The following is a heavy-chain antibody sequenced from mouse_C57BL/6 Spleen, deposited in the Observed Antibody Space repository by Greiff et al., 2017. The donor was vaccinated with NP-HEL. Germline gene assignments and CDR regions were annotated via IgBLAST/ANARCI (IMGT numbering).Heavy chain of an antibody. CDR2: FYPGRGSI. CDR3: AISEAWFAY. CDR1: GYTFTEYT. J-gene: IGHJ3*01. V-gene: IGHV1-62-2*01. Sequence: QVQLQQSGAELVKPGASVKLSCTASGYTFTEYTIHWVKQRSGQGLEWIGWFYPGRGSIKYNEKFKGKATLTADKSSSTAYMQLSSLTSEDSAVYFCAISEAWFAYWGKGTLVTVSA.